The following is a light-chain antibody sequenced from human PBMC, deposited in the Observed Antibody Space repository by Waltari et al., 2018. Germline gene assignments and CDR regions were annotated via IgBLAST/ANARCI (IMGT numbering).Light chain of an antibody. CDR3: QQYGDWPMYT. Sequence: EIVMTQFPATLSVSPGEGATLSCRASQSVSGSLAWYQQKPGQAPRLLIYGGTTRAPGVPARFSGRGFGTDFSLTINSLQSEDSAVCYCQQYGDWPMYTFGQGTKLEIK. V-gene: IGKV3-15*01. J-gene: IGKJ2*01. CDR1: QSVSGS. CDR2: GGT.